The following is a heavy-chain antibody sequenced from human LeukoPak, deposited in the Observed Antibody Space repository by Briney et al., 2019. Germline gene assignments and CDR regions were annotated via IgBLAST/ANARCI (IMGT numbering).Heavy chain of an antibody. CDR1: GFTVSSNY. CDR3: VSTISSGWELDY. V-gene: IGHV3-64D*09. D-gene: IGHD6-19*01. Sequence: GGSLRLSCAASGFTVSSNYMSWVRQAPGKGLQYVSAISGSGDATKYADSVKGRFTISRDNSKNMLYLQMSRLRPEDTAVYYCVSTISSGWELDYWGQGTLVTVSS. J-gene: IGHJ4*02. CDR2: ISGSGDAT.